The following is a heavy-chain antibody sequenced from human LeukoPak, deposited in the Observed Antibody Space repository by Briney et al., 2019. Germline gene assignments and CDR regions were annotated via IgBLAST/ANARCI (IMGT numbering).Heavy chain of an antibody. Sequence: SEALSLTCTVSGGSISSYYGSWIRQPAGKGLEWIGRVYTSGSTNYNASLKSRVSMSVDTSKNQFSLKLSSVTAADTAVFYCARENSGSYREFDYWGQGTLVTVSS. CDR1: GGSISSYY. V-gene: IGHV4-4*07. J-gene: IGHJ4*02. D-gene: IGHD1-26*01. CDR2: VYTSGST. CDR3: ARENSGSYREFDY.